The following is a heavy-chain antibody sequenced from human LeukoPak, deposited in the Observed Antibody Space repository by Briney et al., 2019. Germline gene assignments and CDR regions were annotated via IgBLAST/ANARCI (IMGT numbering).Heavy chain of an antibody. CDR1: GFTFNNYA. J-gene: IGHJ6*02. D-gene: IGHD5-24*01. V-gene: IGHV3-30-3*01. Sequence: PGRSLRLSCAASGFTFNNYAIHWVRQAPGKGLEWVAVISDDGSNKYYVDSVKGRFIISRDNSKNTVYLQMNSLRAEDTAVFYCARDRVEMATIDHYDMDVWGQGTTVTVSS. CDR3: ARDRVEMATIDHYDMDV. CDR2: ISDDGSNK.